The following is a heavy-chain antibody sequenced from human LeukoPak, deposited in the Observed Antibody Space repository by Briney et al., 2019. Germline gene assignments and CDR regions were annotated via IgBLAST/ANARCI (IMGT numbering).Heavy chain of an antibody. J-gene: IGHJ4*02. CDR1: GGSFSGYY. V-gene: IGHV4-34*01. CDR3: AIGKNNSFDY. Sequence: KSSETLSLTCAVYGGSFSGYYWSWIRQPPGKGLEWIGEINHSGSTNYNPSLKSRVTISVDTSKNQFSLKLSSVTAADTAVYYCAIGKNNSFDYWGQGTLVTVSS. CDR2: INHSGST.